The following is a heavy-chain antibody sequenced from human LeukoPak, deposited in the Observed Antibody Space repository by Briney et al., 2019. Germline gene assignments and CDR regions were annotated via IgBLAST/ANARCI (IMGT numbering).Heavy chain of an antibody. D-gene: IGHD3-16*01. J-gene: IGHJ3*02. CDR2: IYYSGST. CDR3: ARGPYDYVWGSKYAFDI. Sequence: SETLSLTCTVSGGSISSYYWSWIRQPPGKGLEWIGYIYYSGSTNYNPSLKSRVTISVDTSKNQFSLKLSSVTAADTAVYYCARGPYDYVWGSKYAFDIWGQGTMVTVSS. CDR1: GGSISSYY. V-gene: IGHV4-59*08.